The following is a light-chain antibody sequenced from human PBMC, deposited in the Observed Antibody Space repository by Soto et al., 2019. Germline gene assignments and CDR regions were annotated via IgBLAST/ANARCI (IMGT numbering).Light chain of an antibody. V-gene: IGKV3-11*01. Sequence: EIEFTQSPATLPLSPGERANISCRASQSVGLYLAWYQQKPGQPPRLLIHDASNRATGIPARFSGSGSGTDFTLTISSLEPEDFAVYYCQQRSNWPPATFGGGTKVEI. CDR1: QSVGLY. CDR3: QQRSNWPPAT. CDR2: DAS. J-gene: IGKJ4*01.